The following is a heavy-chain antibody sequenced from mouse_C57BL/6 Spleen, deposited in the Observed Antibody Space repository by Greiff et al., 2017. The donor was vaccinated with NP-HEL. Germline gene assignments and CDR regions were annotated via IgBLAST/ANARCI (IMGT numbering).Heavy chain of an antibody. Sequence: VQLQQSGAELVRPGASVKLSCKASGYTFTDYSINWVKQRPGQGLEWIGRIYPGSGNTYYNEKFKGKATLTAEKSSSSAYMHLNSLTSEDSAVYVCESSHCYGSSYWYFDVWGTGTTVTVSS. CDR1: GYTFTDYS. V-gene: IGHV1-76*01. CDR3: ESSHCYGSSYWYFDV. J-gene: IGHJ1*03. D-gene: IGHD1-1*01. CDR2: IYPGSGNT.